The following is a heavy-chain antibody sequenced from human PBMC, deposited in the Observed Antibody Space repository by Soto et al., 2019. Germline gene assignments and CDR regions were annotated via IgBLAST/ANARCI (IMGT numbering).Heavy chain of an antibody. CDR1: GGTFSSYA. CDR2: IIPIFGTA. D-gene: IGHD2-8*01. V-gene: IGHV1-69*13. J-gene: IGHJ6*02. CDR3: PGNDWRVWCLVSYCYVGKDV. Sequence: SVKVSCKASGGTFSSYAISWVRQAPGQGLEWMGGIIPIFGTANYAQKFQGRVTITADESTSTAYMELSSLRSEDTAVYYCPGNDWRVWCLVSYCYVGKDVWGQGTTVTVSS.